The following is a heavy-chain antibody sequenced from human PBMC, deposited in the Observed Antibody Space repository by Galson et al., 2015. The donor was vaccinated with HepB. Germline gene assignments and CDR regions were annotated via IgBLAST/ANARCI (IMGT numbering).Heavy chain of an antibody. CDR3: ARDLLPYFYGSGSYYKGGFDY. J-gene: IGHJ4*02. Sequence: CAISGDSVSSNSAAWNWIRQSPSRGLEWLGGTYYRSKWYNDYAVSVKSRITINPDTSKNQFSLQLNSVTPEDTAVYYCARDLLPYFYGSGSYYKGGFDYWGQGTLVTVSS. CDR1: GDSVSSNSAA. CDR2: TYYRSKWYN. D-gene: IGHD3-10*01. V-gene: IGHV6-1*01.